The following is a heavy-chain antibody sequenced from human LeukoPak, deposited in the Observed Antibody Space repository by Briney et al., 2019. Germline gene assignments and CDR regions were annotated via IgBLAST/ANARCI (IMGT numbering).Heavy chain of an antibody. CDR1: GYTFNDCY. V-gene: IGHV1-2*02. CDR3: ARALGSYYDNSVYQAY. Sequence: ASVKVSCKASGYTFNDCYIHWVRQGPRQGVEWMGWIRPKSGVTHYEQKFQGRVTMARDTSLSTAYMELSSLRSDDTAVYFCARALGSYYDNSVYQAYWGQGTLVTVTS. CDR2: IRPKSGVT. D-gene: IGHD3-22*01. J-gene: IGHJ4*02.